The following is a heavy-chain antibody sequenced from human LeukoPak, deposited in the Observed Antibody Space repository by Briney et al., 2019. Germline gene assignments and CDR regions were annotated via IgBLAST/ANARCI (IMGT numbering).Heavy chain of an antibody. V-gene: IGHV1-8*03. J-gene: IGHJ3*02. CDR3: ARSLTDEVDAFDI. CDR1: GYTFTSYD. CDR2: MNPNSGNT. Sequence: VASVKVSCKASGYTFTSYDINWVRQATGQGLEWMGWMNPNSGNTGYAQKFQGRVTITRSFSKNTAYMELSSLRSEDTAVYYCARSLTDEVDAFDIWGQGTMVTVSS.